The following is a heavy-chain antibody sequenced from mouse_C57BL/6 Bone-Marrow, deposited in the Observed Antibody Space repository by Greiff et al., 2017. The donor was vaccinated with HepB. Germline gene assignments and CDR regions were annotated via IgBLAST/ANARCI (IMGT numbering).Heavy chain of an antibody. CDR3: ATRTAQARAWFAY. J-gene: IGHJ3*01. Sequence: VQRVESGAELVKPGASVKISCKASGYAFSSYWMNWVKQRPGKGLEWIGQIYPGDGDTNYNGKFKGKATLTADKSSSTAYMQLSSLTSEDSAVYFCATRTAQARAWFAYWGQGTLVTVSA. CDR1: GYAFSSYW. V-gene: IGHV1-80*01. D-gene: IGHD3-2*02. CDR2: IYPGDGDT.